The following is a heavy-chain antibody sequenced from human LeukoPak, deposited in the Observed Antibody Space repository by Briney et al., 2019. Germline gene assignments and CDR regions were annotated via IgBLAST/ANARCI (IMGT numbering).Heavy chain of an antibody. CDR3: ARRGGSGRAFDY. CDR2: IYYTGST. V-gene: IGHV4-39*01. D-gene: IGHD1-26*01. J-gene: IGHJ4*02. Sequence: TPSETLLLTCCIPGPSISGGPYSTGWFRQPPGKGQDWPGSIYYTGSTYDNPSLKSRVTISVDTSKNQFSLKLSSVTAADTAVYYCARRGGSGRAFDYWGQGNLVTVSS. CDR1: GPSISGGPYS.